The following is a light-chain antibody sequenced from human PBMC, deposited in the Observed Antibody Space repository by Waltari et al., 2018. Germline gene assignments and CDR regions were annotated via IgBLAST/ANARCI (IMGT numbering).Light chain of an antibody. Sequence: QSALPQPASVSGSPGQSIRLSSIGTSRDVGPSNLVPWYHHHPGKAPKLIVFEASKRPSGVSNRFSGSKAANTASLIISGLQADDEADYYCCSYAGSGSWVFGGGTKVTVI. J-gene: IGLJ3*02. CDR2: EAS. V-gene: IGLV2-23*01. CDR3: CSYAGSGSWV. CDR1: SRDVGPSNL.